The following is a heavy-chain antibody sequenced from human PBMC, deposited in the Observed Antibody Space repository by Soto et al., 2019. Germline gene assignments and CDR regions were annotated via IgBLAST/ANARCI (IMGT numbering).Heavy chain of an antibody. CDR3: VREPRYCSGGSCSIMGDAFDI. V-gene: IGHV3-66*01. D-gene: IGHD2-15*01. CDR1: GFTATEIY. Sequence: EVQLVESGGGLVQPGGSLRLSCVASGFTATEIYMNWVRQAPGKGLEWVSDIYNEFTDYADSVRGRFSISTDSSKNALYLQMNSLRAEDSAVYYCVREPRYCSGGSCSIMGDAFDIWGQGTMVTVSS. CDR2: IYNEFT. J-gene: IGHJ3*02.